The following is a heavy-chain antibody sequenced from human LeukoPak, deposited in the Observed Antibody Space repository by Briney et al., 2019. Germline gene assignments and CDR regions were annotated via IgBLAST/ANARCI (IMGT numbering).Heavy chain of an antibody. J-gene: IGHJ4*02. CDR2: IHLGDADT. Sequence: GESRRISCKGSGYSFTNYWIGWVRQMSGKGLEWMGIIHLGDADTRYRPSFQGQVTISVDKPVSTAYLQWSSLKASDTAMYYCAAIPLRYFYYWGQGTLVSVSA. V-gene: IGHV5-51*04. CDR3: AAIPLRYFYY. CDR1: GYSFTNYW. D-gene: IGHD1-14*01.